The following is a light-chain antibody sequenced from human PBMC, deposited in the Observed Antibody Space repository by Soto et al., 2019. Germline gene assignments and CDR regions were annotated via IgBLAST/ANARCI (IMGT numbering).Light chain of an antibody. CDR3: QQSYSSPYT. V-gene: IGKV1-39*01. CDR2: STS. J-gene: IGKJ2*01. Sequence: DIQMTQSPSSLSAAVGDRVTITRRASQDINKYLNWYHQTPGKAPKLLIFSTSTLYSGVPSRFSGSRSGTDFTLTISSLQPEDFATYYCQQSYSSPYTFGQGTKVEIK. CDR1: QDINKY.